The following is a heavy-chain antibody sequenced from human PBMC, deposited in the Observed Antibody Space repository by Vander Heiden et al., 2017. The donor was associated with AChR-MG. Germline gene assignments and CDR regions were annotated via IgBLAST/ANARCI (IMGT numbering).Heavy chain of an antibody. CDR3: ASDCDEYYYGSGPRNY. CDR1: GFTFSSYG. J-gene: IGHJ4*01. D-gene: IGHD3-10*01. Sequence: QVQLVESGGGVVQPGRSLRLSCAASGFTFSSYGMHWVRQAPGKGLEWVAVIWYDGSNKYYADSVKGRFTISRDNSKNTLYRQMNSLRAEDTAVYYCASDCDEYYYGSGPRNYWGHGPLVTVA. CDR2: IWYDGSNK. V-gene: IGHV3-33*01.